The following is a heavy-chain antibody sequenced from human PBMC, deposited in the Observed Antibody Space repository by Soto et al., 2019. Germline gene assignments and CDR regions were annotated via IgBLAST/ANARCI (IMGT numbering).Heavy chain of an antibody. Sequence: EVQLVESGGGLVQSGGSLKLSCAASGFTVSANYMSWVRQAPGKGLEWVSLIYSGGRTDYADSVKGRFTISRDNSKNTLYLQMNSLRGEDTAVYYCARGGVIFGVVTVFDYWGQGALVTVSS. D-gene: IGHD3-3*01. V-gene: IGHV3-53*01. CDR1: GFTVSANY. J-gene: IGHJ4*02. CDR3: ARGGVIFGVVTVFDY. CDR2: IYSGGRT.